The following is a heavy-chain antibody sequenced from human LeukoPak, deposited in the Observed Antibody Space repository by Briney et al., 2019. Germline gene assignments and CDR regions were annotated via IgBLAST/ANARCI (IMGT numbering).Heavy chain of an antibody. J-gene: IGHJ6*02. V-gene: IGHV3-23*01. Sequence: PGGSLRLSCAASGFTFSSYAMSWVRQAPGKGLEWVSAISGSGGSTYYADSVKGRFTISRDNSKNTLYLQMNSLRAEDTAVYYCAKASSYYDILTGYLYYYYGMDVWGQGTTVTVSS. CDR2: ISGSGGST. CDR3: AKASSYYDILTGYLYYYYGMDV. CDR1: GFTFSSYA. D-gene: IGHD3-9*01.